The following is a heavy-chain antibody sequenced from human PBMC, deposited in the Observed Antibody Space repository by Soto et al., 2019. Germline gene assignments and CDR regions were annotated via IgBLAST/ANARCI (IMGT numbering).Heavy chain of an antibody. D-gene: IGHD3-3*01. Sequence: GGSLRLSCAASGFTFSSYGMHWVRQAPGKGLEWVAVIWYDGSNKYYADSVKGRFTISRDNSKNTLYLQMNSLRAEDTAVYYCARDQGARRIFGVVITGFDYWGQGTLVTVSS. CDR2: IWYDGSNK. CDR1: GFTFSSYG. CDR3: ARDQGARRIFGVVITGFDY. J-gene: IGHJ4*02. V-gene: IGHV3-33*01.